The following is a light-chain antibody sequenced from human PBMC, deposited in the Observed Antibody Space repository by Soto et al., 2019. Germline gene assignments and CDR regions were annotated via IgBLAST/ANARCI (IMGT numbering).Light chain of an antibody. Sequence: QSALTQPASVSGSPGQSITISCTGTSSDVGSYNLVSWYQQHPGKAPKLMIYEGSKRPSGVSNRFSGSKSGNTASLTISGLQAEDEADYYCCSYAGSSTYVFGTGPKLIVL. CDR2: EGS. V-gene: IGLV2-23*01. J-gene: IGLJ1*01. CDR1: SSDVGSYNL. CDR3: CSYAGSSTYV.